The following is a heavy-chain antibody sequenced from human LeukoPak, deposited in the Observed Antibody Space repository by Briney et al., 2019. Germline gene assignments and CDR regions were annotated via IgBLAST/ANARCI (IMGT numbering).Heavy chain of an antibody. J-gene: IGHJ5*02. CDR2: IGTAGEI. V-gene: IGHV3-13*01. CDR3: ARVASGSYFDP. Sequence: GGSLRLSCAASGFTFSSYDIHWVRQATGKGLEWVSGIGTAGEIYYPGSVKGRFTISRENAKNSLYLQMNSLRAEDTAVYYCARVASGSYFDPWGQGTLVTVSS. CDR1: GFTFSSYD. D-gene: IGHD1-26*01.